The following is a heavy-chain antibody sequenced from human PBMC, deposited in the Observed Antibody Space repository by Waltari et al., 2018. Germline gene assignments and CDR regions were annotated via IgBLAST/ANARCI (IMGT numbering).Heavy chain of an antibody. Sequence: EVQLLESGGGLVQPGGFLRVSCAASGFTFSSYAMSWVRQAPGKGREWVSAINSSGGTAYYADSVKGRFTISRDNSKNTLYLQMSSLGAEDTAVDFGAKEVAGSFDYWGQGTLVTVSS. CDR2: INSSGGTA. D-gene: IGHD6-19*01. CDR1: GFTFSSYA. V-gene: IGHV3-23*01. J-gene: IGHJ4*02. CDR3: AKEVAGSFDY.